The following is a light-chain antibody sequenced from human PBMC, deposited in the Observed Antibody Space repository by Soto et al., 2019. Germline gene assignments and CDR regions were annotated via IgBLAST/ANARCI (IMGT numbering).Light chain of an antibody. J-gene: IGKJ4*01. Sequence: EIVLTQSPATVSLSPGERVTLSCRASQYVNISLAWYQQKPDQAPRLLIYDASNRATGVPARFSGSGSGTAFTLTISSLESEDFAVYYCQQRANWPLTFGGGTKVEIK. CDR3: QQRANWPLT. CDR2: DAS. V-gene: IGKV3-11*01. CDR1: QYVNIS.